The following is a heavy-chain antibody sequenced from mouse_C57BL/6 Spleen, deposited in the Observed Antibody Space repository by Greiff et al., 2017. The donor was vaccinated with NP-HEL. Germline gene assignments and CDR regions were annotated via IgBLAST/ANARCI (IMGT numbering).Heavy chain of an antibody. J-gene: IGHJ2*01. CDR3: ARGGNYYGSSYYFDY. D-gene: IGHD1-1*01. CDR1: GYSITSGYD. CDR2: ISYSGST. V-gene: IGHV3-1*01. Sequence: EVQLQQSGPELVKPSQSLSLTCTVTGYSITSGYDWHWIRHFPGNKLEWMGYISYSGSTNYNPSLKSRISITHDTSKNHFFLKLNSVTTEDTATYYCARGGNYYGSSYYFDYWGQGTTLTVSS.